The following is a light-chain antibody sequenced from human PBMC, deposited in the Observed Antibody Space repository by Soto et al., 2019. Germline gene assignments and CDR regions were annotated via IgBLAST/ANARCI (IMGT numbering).Light chain of an antibody. CDR1: QIVNNNY. J-gene: IGKJ1*01. CDR2: GAS. CDR3: QKYGDSPWT. Sequence: DIVLTQSPGTLYLSPGESATLSCRASQIVNNNYLAWYQQRPGQAPRLLIYGASSRATGIPDRLSGSGSGTDLTLTISRLVPEDFAVYYCQKYGDSPWTCGQGTKVDIK. V-gene: IGKV3-20*01.